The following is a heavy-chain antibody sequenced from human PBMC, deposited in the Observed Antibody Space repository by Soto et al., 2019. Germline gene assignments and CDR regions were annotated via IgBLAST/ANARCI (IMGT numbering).Heavy chain of an antibody. Sequence: PGESLKISCKGSGYTFSSYWIAWVRHMPGKGLEWMGIIYPDDSDTRYSPSFEGQVSISADKPISTAYLQWSSLKASDTAIYYCAIQGSTGGMYFNGMSVWGQGTTVTVSS. CDR3: AIQGSTGGMYFNGMSV. J-gene: IGHJ6*02. CDR1: GYTFSSYW. CDR2: IYPDDSDT. V-gene: IGHV5-51*01. D-gene: IGHD2-2*01.